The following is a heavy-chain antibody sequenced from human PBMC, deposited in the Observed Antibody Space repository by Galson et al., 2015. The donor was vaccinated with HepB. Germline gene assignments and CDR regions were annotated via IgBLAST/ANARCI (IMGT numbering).Heavy chain of an antibody. D-gene: IGHD4-17*01. J-gene: IGHJ6*02. CDR3: ARELRYYYYGMDV. CDR2: ISYDGSNK. V-gene: IGHV3-30-3*01. Sequence: SLRLSCAASGFTFSSYAMHWVRQAPGKGLEWVAVISYDGSNKYYADSVRGRFTISRDNSKNTLYLQMNSLRAEDTAVYYCARELRYYYYGMDVWGQGTTVTVSS. CDR1: GFTFSSYA.